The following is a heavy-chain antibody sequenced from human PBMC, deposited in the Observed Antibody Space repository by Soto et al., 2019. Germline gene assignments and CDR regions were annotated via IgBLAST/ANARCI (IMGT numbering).Heavy chain of an antibody. J-gene: IGHJ4*02. CDR3: AKDTYYHDSSGYYVFDY. Sequence: VQLVESGGGVVQPGKSLTPSCAASDFTFGSYGIHWVRQAPGKGLEWVAVISYDGSNKQYGDSVKGRFTMSRDHSKNTVHLQMNSLRVEDTAVYYCAKDTYYHDSSGYYVFDYWGQGTLVTVSS. D-gene: IGHD3-22*01. CDR2: ISYDGSNK. CDR1: DFTFGSYG. V-gene: IGHV3-30*18.